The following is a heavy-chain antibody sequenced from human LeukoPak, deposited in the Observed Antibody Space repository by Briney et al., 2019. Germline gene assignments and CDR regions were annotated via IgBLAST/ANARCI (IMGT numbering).Heavy chain of an antibody. V-gene: IGHV1-2*02. CDR1: GYTFTGYY. CDR3: ATKGQTLQTAAGPPDDAFDI. CDR2: INPNSGGT. D-gene: IGHD6-25*01. Sequence: ASVKVSCKASGYTFTGYYMHWVRQAPGQGLEWMGWINPNSGGTNYAQKFQGRVTMTRDTSISTAYMELSRLRSDDTAVYYCATKGQTLQTAAGPPDDAFDIWGQGTMVTVSS. J-gene: IGHJ3*02.